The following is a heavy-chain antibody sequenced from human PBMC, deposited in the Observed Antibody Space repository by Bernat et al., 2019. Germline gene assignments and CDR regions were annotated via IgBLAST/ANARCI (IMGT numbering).Heavy chain of an antibody. CDR1: GFTFSDYY. V-gene: IGHV3-11*06. Sequence: QVQLVGSGGGLVKPGGSLRLSCAASGFTFSDYYMSWIRQAPGKGLEWVSYISSSSSYTNYADSVKGRFTISRDNAKNSLYLQMNSLRAEDTAVYYCARAQDYGDYAFDIWGQGTMVTVSS. CDR2: ISSSSSYT. D-gene: IGHD4-17*01. J-gene: IGHJ3*02. CDR3: ARAQDYGDYAFDI.